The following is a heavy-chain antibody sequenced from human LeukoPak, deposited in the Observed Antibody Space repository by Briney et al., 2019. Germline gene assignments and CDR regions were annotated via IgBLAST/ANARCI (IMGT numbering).Heavy chain of an antibody. Sequence: PGGSLRLSCAASGFTFSSYWMHWVRRAPGKGLVWVSRINSDGSSTSYADSVKGRFTISRDNAKNTLYLQMNSLRAEDTAVYYCARDGDFWSGSPPYYMDVWGKGTTVTVSS. CDR2: INSDGSST. D-gene: IGHD3-3*01. CDR3: ARDGDFWSGSPPYYMDV. J-gene: IGHJ6*03. V-gene: IGHV3-74*01. CDR1: GFTFSSYW.